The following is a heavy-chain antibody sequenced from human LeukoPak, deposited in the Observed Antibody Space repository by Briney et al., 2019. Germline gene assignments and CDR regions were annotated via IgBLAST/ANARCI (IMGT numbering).Heavy chain of an antibody. CDR1: GFTFSSYA. J-gene: IGHJ4*02. V-gene: IGHV3-23*01. CDR3: AKDRYCSSTRCYGDFDY. CDR2: ISGSGDSA. D-gene: IGHD2-2*01. Sequence: GGSLRLSFEASGFTFSSYAMSWVRQAPGKGLEWVSVISGSGDSAFYADSVKGQFTISRDNSKNTLYLQMNSLRAEDTAVYYCAKDRYCSSTRCYGDFDYWGQGTLVTVSS.